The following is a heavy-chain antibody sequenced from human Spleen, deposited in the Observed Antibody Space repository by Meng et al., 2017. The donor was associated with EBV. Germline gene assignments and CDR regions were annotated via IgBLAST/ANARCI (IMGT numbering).Heavy chain of an antibody. CDR1: GSSFSRFW. V-gene: IGHV3-74*01. Sequence: LELGGGLVAPGGSLSTSFVASGSSFSRFWMHWVRQGPGKGLVWVARLNEDGGVTTYADSVKGRFTISRDNTRNTLYLQMNSLRAEDAGVYFCSRDLAGPFDDWGQGTLVTVSS. CDR3: SRDLAGPFDD. CDR2: LNEDGGVT. J-gene: IGHJ4*02.